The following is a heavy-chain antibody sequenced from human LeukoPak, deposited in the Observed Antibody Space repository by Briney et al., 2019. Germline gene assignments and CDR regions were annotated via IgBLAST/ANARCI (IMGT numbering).Heavy chain of an antibody. Sequence: ASVKVSCKASGYTFTTDLLHWVRQAPAQGLEWMGIIDPSGGSTAYAQKFQGRVTMTRDTSTSTVYMELSSLRAEDTAVYYCARDLGLRGVTNWFDPWGQGTLVTVSS. CDR2: IDPSGGST. J-gene: IGHJ5*02. CDR3: ARDLGLRGVTNWFDP. V-gene: IGHV1-46*01. D-gene: IGHD3-10*01. CDR1: GYTFTTDL.